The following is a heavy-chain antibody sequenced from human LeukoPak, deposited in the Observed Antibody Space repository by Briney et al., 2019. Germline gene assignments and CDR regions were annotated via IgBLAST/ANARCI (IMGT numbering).Heavy chain of an antibody. CDR3: AKDVGTGHYDILTGLANYYGMDV. J-gene: IGHJ6*02. CDR2: ISWDGGST. V-gene: IGHV3-43D*03. CDR1: GFTFDDYA. D-gene: IGHD3-9*01. Sequence: GGSLRLSCAASGFTFDDYAMHWVRQAPGKGLEWVSLISWDGGSTYYADSVKGRFTISRDNSKNSLYLQMNSLRAEDTALYYCAKDVGTGHYDILTGLANYYGMDVWGQGTTVTVSS.